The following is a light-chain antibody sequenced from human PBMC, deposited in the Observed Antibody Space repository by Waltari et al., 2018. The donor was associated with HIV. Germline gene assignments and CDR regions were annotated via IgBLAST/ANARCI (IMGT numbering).Light chain of an antibody. Sequence: QSVLTQPPSASGTPGQRVTIPCSGSSSNIGTNYVFWYQQLPGTAPKLLFYRNDQRPSGVPDRFSGSKSGTSASLAISGLRSEDEADYYCATWDDTLSGYVFGTGTKVTVL. CDR1: SSNIGTNY. CDR3: ATWDDTLSGYV. CDR2: RND. J-gene: IGLJ1*01. V-gene: IGLV1-47*01.